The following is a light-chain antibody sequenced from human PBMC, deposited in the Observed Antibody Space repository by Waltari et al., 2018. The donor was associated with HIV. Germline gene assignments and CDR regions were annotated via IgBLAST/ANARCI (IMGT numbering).Light chain of an antibody. Sequence: QSALTHPASVSGSPGQSITISCTGARSDFCDYNFVAWYQQHPDNAPKLIIYYVNDRPSGVSIRFSGSKSGNTASLTISGLQAEDEADYYCCSYSLTHTLVFGSGTKVTVL. CDR1: RSDFCDYNF. J-gene: IGLJ1*01. CDR2: YVN. CDR3: CSYSLTHTLV. V-gene: IGLV2-14*03.